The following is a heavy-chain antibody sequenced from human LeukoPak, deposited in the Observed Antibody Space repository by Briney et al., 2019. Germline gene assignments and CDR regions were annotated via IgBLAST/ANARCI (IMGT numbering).Heavy chain of an antibody. CDR2: IKQDGSEK. D-gene: IGHD1-1*01. V-gene: IGHV3-7*03. CDR3: AKSRSGSANWALQIFDN. CDR1: GFTFSSYW. Sequence: GGSLRLSCAASGFTFSSYWMSWVRQAPGKGLEWAANIKQDGSEKYYVDSVKGRFTISRDNSRNTLYLQMNSLRAEDTAVYFCAKSRSGSANWALQIFDNWGQGTLVTVSS. J-gene: IGHJ4*02.